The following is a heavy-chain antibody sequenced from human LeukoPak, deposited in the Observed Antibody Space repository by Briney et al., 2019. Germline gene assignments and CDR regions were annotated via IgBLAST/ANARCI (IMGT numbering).Heavy chain of an antibody. V-gene: IGHV3-48*01. CDR2: IGSSSSTI. Sequence: GGSLRLSCAASGFTFSSYSMNWVRQAPGKGLEWVSYIGSSSSTIYYADSVKGRFTISRDNAKNSLYLQMNSLRAEDTAVYYCARVDFWSGYLPSDYWGQGTLVTVSS. CDR1: GFTFSSYS. CDR3: ARVDFWSGYLPSDY. D-gene: IGHD3-3*01. J-gene: IGHJ4*02.